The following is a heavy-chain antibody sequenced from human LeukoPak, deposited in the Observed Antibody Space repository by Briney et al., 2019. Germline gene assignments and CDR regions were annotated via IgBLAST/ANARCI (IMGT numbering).Heavy chain of an antibody. CDR2: INPNNGGT. D-gene: IGHD6-13*01. Sequence: ASVKVSCTASGYTFTDYNIHWVRQAPGQGLEWMGWINPNNGGTNYAQKFQGRVTMTRDTSITTAYMELSRLRSDDTAVYYCARLEAGYSSSWYRYWGQGTLVTVSS. J-gene: IGHJ4*02. CDR1: GYTFTDYN. CDR3: ARLEAGYSSSWYRY. V-gene: IGHV1-2*02.